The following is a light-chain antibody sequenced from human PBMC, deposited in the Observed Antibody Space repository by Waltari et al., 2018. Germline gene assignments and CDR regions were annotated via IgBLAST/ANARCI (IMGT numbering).Light chain of an antibody. CDR2: GAS. J-gene: IGKJ1*01. V-gene: IGKV3-20*01. CDR3: QHYVRLPAT. Sequence: EIVLTQSPGTLSLSPGERATLSCRASQSVSRTLAWYQQKPGQAPKILIFGASIRATGIPYRFTGSGSGTDFSLTISSLEPEDFAIYFCQHYVRLPATFGQGTKVEIK. CDR1: QSVSRT.